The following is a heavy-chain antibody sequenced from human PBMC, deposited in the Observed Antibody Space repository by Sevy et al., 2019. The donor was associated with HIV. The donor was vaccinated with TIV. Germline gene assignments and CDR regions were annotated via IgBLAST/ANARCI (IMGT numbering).Heavy chain of an antibody. CDR2: ISYDGSNK. Sequence: GGSLRLSCAASGFTFSSYGMHWVRQAPDKGLEWVAVISYDGSNKYYADSVKGRFTISRDNSKNTLYLQMNSLRAEDTAVYYCAKEIGYSYGYDYWGQGTLVTVSS. D-gene: IGHD5-18*01. CDR1: GFTFSSYG. CDR3: AKEIGYSYGYDY. J-gene: IGHJ4*02. V-gene: IGHV3-30*18.